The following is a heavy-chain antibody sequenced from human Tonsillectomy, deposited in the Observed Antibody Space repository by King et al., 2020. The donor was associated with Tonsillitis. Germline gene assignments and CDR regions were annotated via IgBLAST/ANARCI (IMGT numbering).Heavy chain of an antibody. D-gene: IGHD4-17*01. CDR1: GYSISSGYY. CDR3: ARGPPTVPPTDYFDY. CDR2: IYHSGST. V-gene: IGHV4-38-2*01. Sequence: VQLQESGPGLVKPSETLSLTCAVSGYSISSGYYWGWIRQPPGKGLEWIGSIYHSGSTYYNPSLKSRVTISVDTSKNQFSLKLCSVTAADTAVYYGARGPPTVPPTDYFDYWGQGTLVTVSS. J-gene: IGHJ4*02.